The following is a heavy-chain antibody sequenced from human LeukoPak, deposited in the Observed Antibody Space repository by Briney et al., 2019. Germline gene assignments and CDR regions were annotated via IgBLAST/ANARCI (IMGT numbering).Heavy chain of an antibody. J-gene: IGHJ4*02. CDR3: AKGPLLNYYDSSGYYYAY. Sequence: GGSLRLSCAASGFTFSSYAMHWVRQAPGKGLEWVAVISYDGSNKYYADSVKGRFTISRDNSKNTLYLQMNSLRAEDTAVYYCAKGPLLNYYDSSGYYYAYWGQGTLVTVSS. V-gene: IGHV3-30-3*01. CDR2: ISYDGSNK. D-gene: IGHD3-22*01. CDR1: GFTFSSYA.